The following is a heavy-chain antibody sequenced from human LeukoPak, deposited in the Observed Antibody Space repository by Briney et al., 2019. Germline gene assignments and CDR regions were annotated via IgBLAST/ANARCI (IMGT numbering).Heavy chain of an antibody. Sequence: PWGSLSLSCAASGFTFSSFNMNWVRQAPGKGLEWVSSISSTSSLIWYADSLKGRFTISRDNAKNSLYLQMDSLRAEDTAIYYCARYNCGWNDYWGKGTPVSSSS. CDR2: ISSTSSLI. J-gene: IGHJ4*02. D-gene: IGHD6-19*01. CDR1: GFTFSSFN. CDR3: ARYNCGWNDY. V-gene: IGHV3-21*01.